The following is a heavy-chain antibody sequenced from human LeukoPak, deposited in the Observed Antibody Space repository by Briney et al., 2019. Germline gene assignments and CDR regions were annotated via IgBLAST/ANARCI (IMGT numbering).Heavy chain of an antibody. CDR3: ARGIGQDAFDI. CDR1: GFTFNTNY. V-gene: IGHV3-53*04. D-gene: IGHD2-21*01. Sequence: GGPLRLSCAASGFTFNTNYMSWVRQAPGKGLEWVSIIYSGGGTYYADSVKGRFTISRHISKNTLYLQMNSLRTGDTAVYFCARGIGQDAFDIWGQGTMVTVSS. CDR2: IYSGGGT. J-gene: IGHJ3*02.